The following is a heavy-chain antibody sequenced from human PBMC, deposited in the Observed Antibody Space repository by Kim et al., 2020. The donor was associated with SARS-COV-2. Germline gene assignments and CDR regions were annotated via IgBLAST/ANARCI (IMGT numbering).Heavy chain of an antibody. J-gene: IGHJ2*01. CDR2: T. D-gene: IGHD2-21*02. V-gene: IGHV4-31*02. Sequence: TDYNPSLKSRVTISVDTSKNQFSLKRSSVTAADTAVYYCARGGSDTFDLWGRGTLVTVSS. CDR3: ARGGSDTFDL.